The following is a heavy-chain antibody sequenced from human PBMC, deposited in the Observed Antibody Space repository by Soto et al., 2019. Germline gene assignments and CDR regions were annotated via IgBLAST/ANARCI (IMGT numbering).Heavy chain of an antibody. Sequence: LSLTCTVSSGSINSFYCSWMRQPAGKGLEWIGRIHSSGTTNYNPSLSSRVTMSVDPSKNQFSLRLTSVTAADTAVYYCARDRIIGTSYSDYWGQGILVTVSS. CDR3: ARDRIIGTSYSDY. CDR2: IHSSGTT. CDR1: SGSINSFY. V-gene: IGHV4-4*07. D-gene: IGHD1-7*01. J-gene: IGHJ4*02.